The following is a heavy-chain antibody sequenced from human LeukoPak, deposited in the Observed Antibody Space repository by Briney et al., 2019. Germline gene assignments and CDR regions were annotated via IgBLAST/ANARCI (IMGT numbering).Heavy chain of an antibody. CDR3: ARGDGAVAVDYYYYYGMDV. CDR2: IYTSGST. CDR1: GGSISSYY. Sequence: SETLSLTCTVSGGSISSYYWSWIRQPAGKGLEWIGRIYTSGSTNYNPSLKSRITMSVDTSKNQFSLKLSSVTAADTAVYYCARGDGAVAVDYYYYYGMDVWGQGTTVTVSS. D-gene: IGHD6-19*01. V-gene: IGHV4-4*07. J-gene: IGHJ6*02.